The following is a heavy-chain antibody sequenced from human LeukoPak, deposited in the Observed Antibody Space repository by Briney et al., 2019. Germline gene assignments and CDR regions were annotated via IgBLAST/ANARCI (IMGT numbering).Heavy chain of an antibody. CDR3: ARVPGNYYDSSGSYYFDY. CDR2: ISSSGSTI. J-gene: IGHJ4*02. D-gene: IGHD3-22*01. V-gene: IGHV3-48*03. CDR1: GFTFSSYE. Sequence: GGSLRLSCAASGFTFSSYEMNWVRQAPGKGLEWVSYISSSGSTIYYADSVKGRFTISRDNAKNSLYLQMNSLRAEDTAVYYCARVPGNYYDSSGSYYFDYWGQGTLVTVSS.